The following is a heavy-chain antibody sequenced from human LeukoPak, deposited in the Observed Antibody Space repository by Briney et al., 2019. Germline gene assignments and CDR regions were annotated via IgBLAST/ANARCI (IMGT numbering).Heavy chain of an antibody. D-gene: IGHD6-13*01. CDR3: ARSGTAAGRRDY. CDR1: GYTFTSYY. J-gene: IGHJ4*02. CDR2: INPSGGST. V-gene: IGHV1-46*01. Sequence: GASVKVSCKASGYTFTSYYMHWVRQAPGQGLEWMGIINPSGGSTSYAQKFQGIVTMTRDMSTSTVYMELSSLRSEDTAVYYCARSGTAAGRRDYWGQGTLVTVSS.